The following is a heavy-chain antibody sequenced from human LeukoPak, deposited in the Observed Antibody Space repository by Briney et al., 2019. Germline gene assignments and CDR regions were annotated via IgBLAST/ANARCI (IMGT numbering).Heavy chain of an antibody. Sequence: SETLSLTCSVSGGSISTYYWSWIRQPPGKGLEWIGYMSYSGGANYNSTLKSRVTISLDTSKNQFSLKLNSVTAADTAVYFCAKGFCSGGTCYRTFFDQWGQGTLVTVSS. D-gene: IGHD2-15*01. CDR1: GGSISTYY. CDR3: AKGFCSGGTCYRTFFDQ. CDR2: MSYSGGA. V-gene: IGHV4-59*01. J-gene: IGHJ4*02.